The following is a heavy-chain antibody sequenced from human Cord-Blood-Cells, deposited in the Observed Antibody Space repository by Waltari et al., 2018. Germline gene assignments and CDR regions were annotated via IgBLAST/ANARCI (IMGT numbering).Heavy chain of an antibody. V-gene: IGHV1-2*02. CDR1: GYTFTGYY. CDR2: INPNSGGT. D-gene: IGHD3-10*01. J-gene: IGHJ5*02. CDR3: ARREGGSGSYWFDP. Sequence: QVQLVQSGAEVKKPGASVKVSCKASGYTFTGYYMHWVRQAPGQGLEWMGWINPNSGGTNYAKKFQGRVTMTRDTSISTAYMELSRLRSDDTAVYYCARREGGSGSYWFDPWGQGTLVTVSS.